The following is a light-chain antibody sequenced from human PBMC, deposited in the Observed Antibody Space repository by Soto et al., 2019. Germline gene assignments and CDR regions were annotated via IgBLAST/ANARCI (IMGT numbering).Light chain of an antibody. CDR2: SNS. CDR3: AAWDDSLSGVV. J-gene: IGLJ2*01. Sequence: QSVLTQPPSASGTPGQRVTISCSGSSSNIGSNTVNWYQQLPGTAPKLLMYSNSQRPSGVPDRFSGSSSGTSASLAISGLQSEDEADYYCAAWDDSLSGVVFGGGTQLTVL. CDR1: SSNIGSNT. V-gene: IGLV1-44*01.